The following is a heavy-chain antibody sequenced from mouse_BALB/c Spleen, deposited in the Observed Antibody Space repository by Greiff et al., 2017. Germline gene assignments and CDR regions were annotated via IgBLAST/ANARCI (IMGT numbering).Heavy chain of an antibody. V-gene: IGHV1S127*01. D-gene: IGHD1-1*01. CDR3: TRGATVVATRNAMDY. CDR1: GYTFTSYW. Sequence: QVQLQQPGAELVKPGASVKMSCKASGYTFTSYWMHWVKQRPGQGLEWIGVIDPSDSYTSYNQKFKGKATLTVDTSSSTAYMQLSSLTSEDSAVYYCTRGATVVATRNAMDYWGQGTSVTVSS. J-gene: IGHJ4*01. CDR2: IDPSDSYT.